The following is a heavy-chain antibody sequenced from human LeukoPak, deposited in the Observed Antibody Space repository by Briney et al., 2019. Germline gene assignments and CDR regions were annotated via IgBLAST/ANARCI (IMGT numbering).Heavy chain of an antibody. CDR2: IIYDGSNK. J-gene: IGHJ3*02. V-gene: IGHV3-30*18. CDR3: VKVPRSGCCAFDI. Sequence: TGTSLRLSCTASGFTFAGYGMHWVRQAPGKGLEWVALIIYDGSNKYHVDSVKGRFTVSRDNSKNTLYLQMNSLRAEDTAVYYCVKVPRSGCCAFDIWGLGTMVTVSS. CDR1: GFTFAGYG. D-gene: IGHD6-19*01.